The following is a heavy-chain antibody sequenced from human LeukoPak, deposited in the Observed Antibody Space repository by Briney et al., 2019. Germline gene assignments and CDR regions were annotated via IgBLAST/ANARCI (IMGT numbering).Heavy chain of an antibody. CDR2: ISGSGGTT. D-gene: IGHD3-10*01. V-gene: IGHV3-23*01. Sequence: GGSLRLSCAASGFTFSSYAMSWVRQAPGKGLEWVSAISGSGGTTYYADSVKGRFTISRDNSKNTLYLQMNSLRAEDTAVYYCAKGFGSGSYYKTPYYYYGMDVWGQGTTVTVSS. CDR3: AKGFGSGSYYKTPYYYYGMDV. J-gene: IGHJ6*02. CDR1: GFTFSSYA.